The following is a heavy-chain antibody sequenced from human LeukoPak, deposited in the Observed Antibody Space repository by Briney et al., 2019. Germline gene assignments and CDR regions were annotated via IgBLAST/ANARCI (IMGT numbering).Heavy chain of an antibody. CDR3: ARFIQPYNWFDP. CDR2: IYYSGST. J-gene: IGHJ5*02. CDR1: GGSTSSDY. Sequence: SETLSLTCTVSGGSTSSDYWSWIRQPPGKGLEWIGYIYYSGSTNYNPSLKSRVTISVDTSKNQFSLKLSSVAAADTAVYYCARFIQPYNWFDPWGQGTLVTVSS. V-gene: IGHV4-59*01. D-gene: IGHD5-18*01.